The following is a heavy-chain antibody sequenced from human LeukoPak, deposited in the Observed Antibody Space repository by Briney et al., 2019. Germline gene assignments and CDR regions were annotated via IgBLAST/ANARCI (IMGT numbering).Heavy chain of an antibody. CDR2: IKQDGSEK. J-gene: IGHJ6*02. D-gene: IGHD2-21*01. CDR3: AKGDGYAPYNYGMDV. V-gene: IGHV3-7*03. Sequence: GGSLRLSCAASGFTFGSYWMSWVRQAPGKGLEWVANIKQDGSEKYYVDSVKGRFTISRDNAKNSLYLQMNSLRAEDTALYYCAKGDGYAPYNYGMDVWGQGTTVTVSS. CDR1: GFTFGSYW.